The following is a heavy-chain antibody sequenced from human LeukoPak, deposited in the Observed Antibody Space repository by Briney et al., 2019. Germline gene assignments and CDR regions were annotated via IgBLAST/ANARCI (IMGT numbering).Heavy chain of an antibody. D-gene: IGHD4-11*01. CDR3: ARRLDDYSYYYWFDP. CDR1: GYSFTSYW. J-gene: IGHJ5*02. CDR2: IYPGDSDT. V-gene: IGHV5-51*01. Sequence: GESLKICCKGSGYSFTSYWIGWVRQMPGKGLEWMGIIYPGDSDTRYSPSFQGQVTISADKSISTAYLQWSSLKASDTAMYYCARRLDDYSYYYWFDPWGQGTLVTVSS.